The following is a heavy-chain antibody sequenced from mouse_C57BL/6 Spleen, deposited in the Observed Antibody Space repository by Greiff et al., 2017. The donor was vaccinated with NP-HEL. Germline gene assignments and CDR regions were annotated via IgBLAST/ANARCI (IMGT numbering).Heavy chain of an antibody. Sequence: QVQLQQSGAELVKPGASVKLSCKASGYTFTEYTIHWVKQRSGQGLEWIGWFYPGSGRIKYNEKFKDQATLTADKSSSTVYMELSRLTSEDSAVYVCARHEGDYGSPDGMDYWGQGTSVTVSS. CDR2: FYPGSGRI. V-gene: IGHV1-62-2*01. CDR1: GYTFTEYT. D-gene: IGHD1-1*01. CDR3: ARHEGDYGSPDGMDY. J-gene: IGHJ4*01.